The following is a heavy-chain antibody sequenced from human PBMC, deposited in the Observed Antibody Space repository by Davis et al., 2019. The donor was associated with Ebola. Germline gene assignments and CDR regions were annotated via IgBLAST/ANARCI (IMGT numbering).Heavy chain of an antibody. V-gene: IGHV1-18*04. J-gene: IGHJ6*03. CDR2: ISAYNANT. CDR3: ARDTASGYTTLDYYYYMDV. Sequence: ASVKVSCKASGYTFTSYAISWVRQAPGQGLEWMGWISAYNANTNYAQKLQGRVTMTTDTSTSTAYMELRSLRSDDTAVYYCARDTASGYTTLDYYYYMDVWGKGTTVTVSS. CDR1: GYTFTSYA. D-gene: IGHD5-18*01.